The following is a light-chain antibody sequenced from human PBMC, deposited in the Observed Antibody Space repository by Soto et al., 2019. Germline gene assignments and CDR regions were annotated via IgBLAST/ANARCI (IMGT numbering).Light chain of an antibody. Sequence: QSVLTQPPSVSAAPGQKVTISCSGXGXXVGTYSVSWYQHLPGTAPKLLIYDSTTRPSGIPDRFSGSKSGTSATLGITGLQTGDEAEYYCGVWDRSLTTYVFGPGTKLTVL. V-gene: IGLV1-51*01. CDR2: DST. CDR3: GVWDRSLTTYV. J-gene: IGLJ1*01. CDR1: GXXVGTYS.